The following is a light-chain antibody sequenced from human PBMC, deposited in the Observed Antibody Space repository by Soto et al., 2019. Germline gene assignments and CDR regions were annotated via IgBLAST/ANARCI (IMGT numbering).Light chain of an antibody. V-gene: IGKV1-27*01. CDR2: TAS. CDR3: QRYNRAPRT. CDR1: QGIANY. J-gene: IGKJ1*01. Sequence: DTQMTQSPSSLSASVGDRVTITCRASQGIANYLAWYQQKPGKPPNLLIYTASTLQSGVPSRFSGAGSGTDFTLTISSLQPEDVATYYCQRYNRAPRTFGQGTKVEIK.